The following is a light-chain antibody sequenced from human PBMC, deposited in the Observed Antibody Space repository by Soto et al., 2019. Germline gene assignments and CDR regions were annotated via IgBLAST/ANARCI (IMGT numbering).Light chain of an antibody. Sequence: QSALTQPASVSGSPGQSITISCTGTSSDVGVYDYVSWYQQHPGKAPQLMIYDVSNRPSGVSNRFSGATSGNTASLTTSGLQAEDEADYYCSSYTSGSTLVFGGGTQLTVL. CDR2: DVS. V-gene: IGLV2-14*01. CDR1: SSDVGVYDY. CDR3: SSYTSGSTLV. J-gene: IGLJ3*02.